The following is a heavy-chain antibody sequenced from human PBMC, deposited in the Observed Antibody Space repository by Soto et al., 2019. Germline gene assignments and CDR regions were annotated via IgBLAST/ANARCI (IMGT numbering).Heavy chain of an antibody. CDR3: AREENGQSHY. J-gene: IGHJ4*01. CDR2: IYYSGNT. D-gene: IGHD2-8*01. V-gene: IGHV4-39*02. CDR1: GGSISSSSHH. Sequence: SETLSLTCTVSGGSISSSSHHWAWIRQPPGKGLEWIGSIYYSGNTYHNPSLKSRVTISVDTSKNQFSLKLSSVTAADTSVYYCAREENGQSHYWRHGTLDTVSS.